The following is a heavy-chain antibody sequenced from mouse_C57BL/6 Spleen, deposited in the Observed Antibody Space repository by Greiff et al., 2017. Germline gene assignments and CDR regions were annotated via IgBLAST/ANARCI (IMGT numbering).Heavy chain of an antibody. D-gene: IGHD1-1*01. J-gene: IGHJ4*01. CDR1: GFTFSDYG. CDR2: ISSGSSTI. CDR3: ARYGSPYYYAMDY. Sequence: EVKLMESGGGLVKPGGSLKLSCAASGFTFSDYGMHWVRQAPEKGLEWVAYISSGSSTIYYADTVKGRFTISRDNAKNTLFLQMTSLRSEDTAMYYCARYGSPYYYAMDYWGQGTSVTVSS. V-gene: IGHV5-17*01.